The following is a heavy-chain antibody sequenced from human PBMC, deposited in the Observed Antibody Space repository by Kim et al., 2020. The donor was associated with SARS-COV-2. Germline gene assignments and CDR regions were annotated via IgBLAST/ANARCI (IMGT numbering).Heavy chain of an antibody. D-gene: IGHD2-2*02. CDR1: GYSFNSYW. Sequence: GESLKISCKGSGYSFNSYWISWVRQMPGKGLEWMGRIDPSDSYTNYSPSFQGHVTISADKSISTAYLQWSSLKASDTAMYYCARHLYGWFDPWGQGTLVTVSS. J-gene: IGHJ5*02. CDR3: ARHLYGWFDP. CDR2: IDPSDSYT. V-gene: IGHV5-10-1*01.